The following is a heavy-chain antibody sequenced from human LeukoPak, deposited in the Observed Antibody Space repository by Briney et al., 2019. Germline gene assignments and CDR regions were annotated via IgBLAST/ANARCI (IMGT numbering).Heavy chain of an antibody. Sequence: GGSLRLSCAASGFTFSSYGMHWVRQAPGKGLEWVAVISYDGSNKYYADSVKSRFTISRDNSKNTLYLQMNSLRAEDTAVYYCAKDEIKNSSGWNFDYWGQGTLVTVSS. D-gene: IGHD6-19*01. CDR3: AKDEIKNSSGWNFDY. V-gene: IGHV3-30*18. CDR2: ISYDGSNK. J-gene: IGHJ4*02. CDR1: GFTFSSYG.